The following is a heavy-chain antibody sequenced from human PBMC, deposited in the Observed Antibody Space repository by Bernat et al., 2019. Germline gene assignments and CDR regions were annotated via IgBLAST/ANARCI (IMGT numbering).Heavy chain of an antibody. Sequence: QLQLQESGPGLVKPSETLSLTCTVSGGSISSSRYYWGWIRQPPGKGLEWIGSIYYSGSTYYNPSLKSRLTISVDTSKNQFSLKLSSVTAADTAVYYCARQAYYDFWSGYYGDYYYGMDVWGQGTTVTVSS. CDR2: IYYSGST. CDR1: GGSISSSRYY. CDR3: ARQAYYDFWSGYYGDYYYGMDV. J-gene: IGHJ6*02. V-gene: IGHV4-39*01. D-gene: IGHD3-3*01.